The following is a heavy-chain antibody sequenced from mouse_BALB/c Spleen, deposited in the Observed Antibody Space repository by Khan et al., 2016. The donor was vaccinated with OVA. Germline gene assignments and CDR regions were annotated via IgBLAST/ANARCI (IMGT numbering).Heavy chain of an antibody. V-gene: IGHV2-6-7*01. CDR2: IWGDGST. J-gene: IGHJ3*01. CDR3: ARELRLGGFAY. D-gene: IGHD1-2*01. Sequence: VQLQESGPGLVAPSQNLSITCTVSGFSLTGYGVNWVRQPPGKGLEWLGMIWGDGSTDYNSALKSRLSISKDNSKSQVFLKMNSLQTDDTARYYCARELRLGGFAYWGQGTLVTVPA. CDR1: GFSLTGYG.